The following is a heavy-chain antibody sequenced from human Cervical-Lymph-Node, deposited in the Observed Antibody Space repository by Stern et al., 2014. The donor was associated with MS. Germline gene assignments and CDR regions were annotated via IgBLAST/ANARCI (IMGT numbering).Heavy chain of an antibody. J-gene: IGHJ4*02. CDR1: GGSISSGGYY. D-gene: IGHD6-19*01. Sequence: QVQLQESGPGLVKPSQTASLTCTVSGGSISSGGYYWTWVRQNPGKGLEWIGHIFYSGSTYYNPSLKSRVTISVDTSKNQFSLKLSSVTAADTAVYYCARADLANSGTFDDWGQGTLVTVSS. CDR2: IFYSGST. V-gene: IGHV4-31*03. CDR3: ARADLANSGTFDD.